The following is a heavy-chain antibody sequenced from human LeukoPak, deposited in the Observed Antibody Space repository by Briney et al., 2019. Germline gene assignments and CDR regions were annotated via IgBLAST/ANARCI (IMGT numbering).Heavy chain of an antibody. CDR2: INHSGST. CDR1: GGSFSGYY. D-gene: IGHD3-22*01. CDR3: ASNYYDSSGTREPDELTFDY. Sequence: SETLSLTCAVYGGSFSGYYWSWIRQPPGKGLEWIGEINHSGSTNYNPSLKSRVTISVDTSKNQFSLKLSSVTAADTAVYYCASNYYDSSGTREPDELTFDYWGQGTLVTVSS. J-gene: IGHJ4*02. V-gene: IGHV4-34*01.